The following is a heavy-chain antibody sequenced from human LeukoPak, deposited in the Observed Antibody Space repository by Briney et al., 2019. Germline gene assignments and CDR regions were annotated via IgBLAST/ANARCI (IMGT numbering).Heavy chain of an antibody. Sequence: SQTLSLTCAIAGDNVSSNSLAWNWIRQSPSRGLEWLGRTYYRSKWYTDYAVSVKGRITVNPDTSKNQFSLQLNSVTPEDTAVYYCARGGGYCTTTICYSAWFGPWGQGTLVTVSS. CDR3: ARGGGYCTTTICYSAWFGP. CDR2: TYYRSKWYT. V-gene: IGHV6-1*01. J-gene: IGHJ5*02. D-gene: IGHD2-2*01. CDR1: GDNVSSNSLA.